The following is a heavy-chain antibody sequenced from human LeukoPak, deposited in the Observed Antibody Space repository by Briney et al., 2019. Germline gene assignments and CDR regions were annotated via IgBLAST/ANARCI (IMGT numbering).Heavy chain of an antibody. J-gene: IGHJ1*01. CDR2: IKQDGSEK. Sequence: GGSLRLSCAASGFTFDDYGMSWVRQAPGKGLEWVANIKQDGSEKYYMDSVKGRFTISRDNGRNSLYLQMDSLRVDDTAVYYCARTSGTGWSHWGQGTLVTVSS. CDR3: ARTSGTGWSH. CDR1: GFTFDDYG. V-gene: IGHV3-7*01. D-gene: IGHD6-19*01.